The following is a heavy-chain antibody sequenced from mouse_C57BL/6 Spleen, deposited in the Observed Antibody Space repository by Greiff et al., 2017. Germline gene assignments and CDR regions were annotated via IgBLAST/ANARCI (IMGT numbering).Heavy chain of an antibody. CDR1: GFTFSRHG. J-gene: IGHJ4*01. D-gene: IGHD2-4*01. V-gene: IGHV5-6*01. CDR2: ISRGGSYT. Sequence: VHLAESRGDLLPPGRSLNLSCAASGFTFSRHGMSWVRQTPATSMQCVATISRGGSYTYYPSRGKGRFTISRDNAKNTLYLQMSSLKSEDTAMYYCARLGDYEAVLHAMDYWGQGTSVTVSS. CDR3: ARLGDYEAVLHAMDY.